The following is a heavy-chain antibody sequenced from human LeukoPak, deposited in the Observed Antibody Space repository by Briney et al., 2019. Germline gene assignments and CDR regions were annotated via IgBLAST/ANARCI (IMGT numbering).Heavy chain of an antibody. CDR3: ARVARYCSSTSCSDLTDY. V-gene: IGHV4-31*03. Sequence: SETLSLTCTVSGGSISSGGYCWSWIRQHPGKGLEWIGYIYYSGSTYYNPSLKSRVTISVDTSKNQFSLKLSSVTAADTAVYYCARVARYCSSTSCSDLTDYWGQGTLVTVSS. CDR1: GGSISSGGYC. J-gene: IGHJ4*02. CDR2: IYYSGST. D-gene: IGHD2-2*01.